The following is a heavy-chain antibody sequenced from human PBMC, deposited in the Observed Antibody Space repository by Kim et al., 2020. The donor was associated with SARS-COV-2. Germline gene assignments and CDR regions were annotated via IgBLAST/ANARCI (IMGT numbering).Heavy chain of an antibody. D-gene: IGHD3-10*01. CDR3: ARELRFGVAFDI. V-gene: IGHV3-74*01. Sequence: SYADTGKGRVTISRDNAKNTLYLQMNSLRAEDTAVYYCARELRFGVAFDIWGQGTMVTVSS. J-gene: IGHJ3*02.